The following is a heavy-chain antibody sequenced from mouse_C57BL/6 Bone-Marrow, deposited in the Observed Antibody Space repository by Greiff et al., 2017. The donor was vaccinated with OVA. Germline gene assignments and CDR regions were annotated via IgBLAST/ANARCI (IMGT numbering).Heavy chain of an antibody. CDR3: ARMTLLLYAMDY. CDR1: GFSLSTFGMG. Sequence: QVTLKVSGPGILQPSQTLSLTCSFSGFSLSTFGMGVGWIRQPSGKGLEWLAHIWWDDDKYHNPALKSRLTISKNTAKNQVFRKIANVDTADTATYDCARMTLLLYAMDYWGQGTSVTVSS. D-gene: IGHD1-1*01. J-gene: IGHJ4*01. CDR2: IWWDDDK. V-gene: IGHV8-8*01.